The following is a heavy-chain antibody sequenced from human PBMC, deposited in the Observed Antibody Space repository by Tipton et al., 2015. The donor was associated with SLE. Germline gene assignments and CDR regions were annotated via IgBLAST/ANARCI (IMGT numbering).Heavy chain of an antibody. Sequence: SLRLSCADSGFTFRSYAMHWVRQAPGKGLEWVAVISYDGSNKYYADSVKGRFTVSRDNAKNSLYLQMNTLRVEDTAVYYCAAGPGAWFQFDFWGQGTVVTVSS. CDR1: GFTFRSYA. D-gene: IGHD3-9*01. V-gene: IGHV3-30-3*01. CDR3: AAGPGAWFQFDF. CDR2: ISYDGSNK. J-gene: IGHJ4*02.